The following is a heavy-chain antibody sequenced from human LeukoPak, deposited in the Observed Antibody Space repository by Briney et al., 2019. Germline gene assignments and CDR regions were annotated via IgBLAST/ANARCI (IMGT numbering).Heavy chain of an antibody. CDR1: GFTFINYG. CDR3: TSERTSSYYFDY. Sequence: PGGSLRLSCVVSGFTFINYGMSWVRQAPGKGLEWVSTIRASGDRTYYAESVKGRFTMSGDNSKNTLYLQMNSLRAEDTAVYYCTSERTSSYYFDYWGQGTLVTVSS. J-gene: IGHJ4*02. V-gene: IGHV3-23*01. D-gene: IGHD1-14*01. CDR2: IRASGDRT.